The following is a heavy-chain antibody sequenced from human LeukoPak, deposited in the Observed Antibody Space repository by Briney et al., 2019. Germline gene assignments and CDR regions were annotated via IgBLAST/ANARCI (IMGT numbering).Heavy chain of an antibody. CDR3: ARVGETYSSSWYLWWFDP. CDR2: INPNSGGT. CDR1: GGTFSSYA. V-gene: IGHV1-2*02. Sequence: GASVKVSCKASGGTFSSYAISWVRQAPGQGLEWMGWINPNSGGTNYAQKFQGRVTMTRDTSISTAYMELSRLRSDDTAVYYCARVGETYSSSWYLWWFDPWGQGTLVTVSS. J-gene: IGHJ5*02. D-gene: IGHD6-13*01.